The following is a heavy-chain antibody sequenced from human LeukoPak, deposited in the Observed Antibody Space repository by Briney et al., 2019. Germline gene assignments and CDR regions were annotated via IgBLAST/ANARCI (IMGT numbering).Heavy chain of an antibody. CDR3: ARARPGYSSSWYSDY. CDR2: INHSGST. D-gene: IGHD6-13*01. CDR1: GGSFSGYY. J-gene: IGHJ4*02. V-gene: IGHV4-34*01. Sequence: SETLSLTCAVYGGSFSGYYWSWIRQPPGKGLEWIGEINHSGSTNYNPSLKSRVTISVDTSKNQFSLKLSSVTAADTAVYYCARARPGYSSSWYSDYWGQGTLVTVSS.